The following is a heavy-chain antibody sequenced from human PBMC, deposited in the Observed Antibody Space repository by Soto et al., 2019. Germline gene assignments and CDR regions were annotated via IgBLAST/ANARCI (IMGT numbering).Heavy chain of an antibody. V-gene: IGHV3-23*01. D-gene: IGHD3-22*01. CDR1: GFTFSNYG. CDR3: AKDSGSGYYYVYFDY. CDR2: VSGSGGST. J-gene: IGHJ4*02. Sequence: GGSLRLSCEASGFTFSNYGMSWVRQAQGKGLEWVSAVSGSGGSTFYADSVKGRFTISRDNSENTLYLQMSSLRAEDTAVYYCAKDSGSGYYYVYFDYWGQGTLVTVSS.